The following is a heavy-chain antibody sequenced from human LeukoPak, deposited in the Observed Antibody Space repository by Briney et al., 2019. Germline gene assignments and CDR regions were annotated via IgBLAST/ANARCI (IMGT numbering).Heavy chain of an antibody. CDR1: GGSISSSSYY. D-gene: IGHD6-13*01. Sequence: SETLSLTCTVSGGSISSSSYYWGWIRQPPGKGLEWIGSIYYSGSTYYNPSLKSRVTISVDTSKNQFSLKLSSVTAADTAAYYCARELIRSAAGPSDAFDIWGQGTMVTVSS. CDR3: ARELIRSAAGPSDAFDI. J-gene: IGHJ3*02. CDR2: IYYSGST. V-gene: IGHV4-39*07.